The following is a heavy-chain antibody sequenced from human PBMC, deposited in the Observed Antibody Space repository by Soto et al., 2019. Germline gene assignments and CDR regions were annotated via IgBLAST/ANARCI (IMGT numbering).Heavy chain of an antibody. CDR2: IYHSGMT. CDR1: GGSISTGGYY. CDR3: ATVRWELHDAFDI. V-gene: IGHV4-31*03. Sequence: QGQLHESGPGLVKPSQTLSLTCTVSGGSISTGGYYWSWIRQHPGRGLEWIGYIYHSGMTFSNPSLQSRVAISIDTAENQFSLKLSSVTAADTAVYYCATVRWELHDAFDIWGHGTMVSVSS. D-gene: IGHD4-17*01. J-gene: IGHJ3*02.